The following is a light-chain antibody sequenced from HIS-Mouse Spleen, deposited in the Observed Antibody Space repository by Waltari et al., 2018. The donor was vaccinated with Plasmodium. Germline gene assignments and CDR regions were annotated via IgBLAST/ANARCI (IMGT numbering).Light chain of an antibody. CDR2: DAS. V-gene: IGKV3-11*01. CDR1: QSVSSY. J-gene: IGKJ4*01. Sequence: EIVLTQSPATLSLSPGERATLSCRSSQSVSSYLAWYQQKPGQAPRLLIYDASNRATGIPARLSGSGCGTEFALTISSLEPEDFAVYYCQQRSNWPSLTFGGGTKVEIK. CDR3: QQRSNWPSLT.